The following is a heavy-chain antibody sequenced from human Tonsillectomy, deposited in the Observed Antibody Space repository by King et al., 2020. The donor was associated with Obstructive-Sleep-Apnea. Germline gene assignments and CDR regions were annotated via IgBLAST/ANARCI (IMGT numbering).Heavy chain of an antibody. V-gene: IGHV3-30*18. CDR3: AKDRYEIQLWWIYAN. D-gene: IGHD5-18*01. J-gene: IGHJ4*02. CDR1: GVTFSTYA. Sequence: VQLVESGGGVVQPGRSLRLSCAASGVTFSTYAMHWVRQAPDRGLEWVAVISSDGTNKYYADSVRGRFTISRDNSKNKLYLQMNSLRAEDTAVYFCAKDRYEIQLWWIYANWGQGVQVTVSS. CDR2: ISSDGTNK.